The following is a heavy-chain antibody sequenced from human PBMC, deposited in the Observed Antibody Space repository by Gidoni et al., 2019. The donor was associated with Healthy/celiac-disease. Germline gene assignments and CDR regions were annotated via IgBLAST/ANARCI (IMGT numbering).Heavy chain of an antibody. CDR1: GFTFGDYA. Sequence: EVQLVESGGGLVKPGRSLRLSCTASGFTFGDYAMSWFRQAPGKGLEWVGFIRSKAYGGTTEYAASVKGRFTISRDDSKSIAYLQMNSLKTEDTAVYYCTRDPSELRFLEWHAFDIWGQGTMVTVSS. V-gene: IGHV3-49*05. J-gene: IGHJ3*02. CDR2: IRSKAYGGTT. CDR3: TRDPSELRFLEWHAFDI. D-gene: IGHD3-3*01.